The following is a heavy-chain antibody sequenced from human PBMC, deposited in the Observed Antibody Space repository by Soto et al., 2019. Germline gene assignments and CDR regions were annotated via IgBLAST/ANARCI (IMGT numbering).Heavy chain of an antibody. V-gene: IGHV4-30-2*05. CDR3: AREDFYGSNIFDY. Sequence: SETLSLTCTVSGGSISSGGYSWSWIRQPPGKGLEWIGYIYYSGSTYYNPSLKSRVTISVDTSKNQFSLKLSSVTAADTAVYYCAREDFYGSNIFDYWGQGTLVTVSS. D-gene: IGHD3-10*01. J-gene: IGHJ4*02. CDR1: GGSISSGGYS. CDR2: IYYSGST.